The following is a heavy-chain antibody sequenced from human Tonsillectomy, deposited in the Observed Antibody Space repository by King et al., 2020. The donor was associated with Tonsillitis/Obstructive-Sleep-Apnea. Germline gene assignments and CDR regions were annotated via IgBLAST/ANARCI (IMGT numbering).Heavy chain of an antibody. CDR3: AREDYDYIWGSYPHDY. J-gene: IGHJ4*02. V-gene: IGHV1-2*06. CDR1: GYTFTGYY. CDR2: INPNSGGT. Sequence: VQLVESGAEVKKPGASVKVSCKASGYTFTGYYMHWVRQAPGQGLEWMGRINPNSGGTNYAQKFQGRVTMTRDTSISTAYMELSRLRSDDTAVYYCAREDYDYIWGSYPHDYWGQGTLVTVSS. D-gene: IGHD3-16*02.